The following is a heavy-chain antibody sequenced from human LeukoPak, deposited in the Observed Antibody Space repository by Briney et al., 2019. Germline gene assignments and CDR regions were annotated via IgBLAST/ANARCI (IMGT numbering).Heavy chain of an antibody. V-gene: IGHV3-23*01. CDR2: IDDDGGST. CDR1: GFTFSTDV. J-gene: IGHJ4*02. D-gene: IGHD6-19*01. Sequence: GGSLKLSCSTPGFTFSTDVITWVRQAPGKGLEWVSAIDDDGGSTDYADSVRGRFTISRDSSKNTLFLQMNRLRADDTALYYCARRVGGTPDYWGRGTLVTVSS. CDR3: ARRVGGTPDY.